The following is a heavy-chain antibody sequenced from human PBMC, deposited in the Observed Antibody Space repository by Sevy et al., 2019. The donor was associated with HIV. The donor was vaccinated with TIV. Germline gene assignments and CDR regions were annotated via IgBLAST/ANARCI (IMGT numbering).Heavy chain of an antibody. CDR1: GFTFSSYS. CDR2: ISSSSTI. D-gene: IGHD2-15*01. J-gene: IGHJ3*02. Sequence: GGSLRLSCAASGFTFSSYSMNWVRQAPGKGLEWVSYISSSSTIYYADSVKGRFTISRDNAKNSLYLQMNSLRAEDTAVYYCARVGIVVGGAFDIWGKGTMVTVS. CDR3: ARVGIVVGGAFDI. V-gene: IGHV3-48*01.